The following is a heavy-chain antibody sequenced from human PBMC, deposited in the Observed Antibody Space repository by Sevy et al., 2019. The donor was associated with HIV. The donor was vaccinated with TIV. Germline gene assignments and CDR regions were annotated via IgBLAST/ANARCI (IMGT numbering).Heavy chain of an antibody. J-gene: IGHJ4*02. Sequence: SETLSLTCTVSGDSINTYYWSWIRQPPGKGLEWIGYVSHSGNTNYNPSPKSRVSMSVDTSTNQFSLKVNSVTAADTAVYYCARLRWDLVVVPGATPGCYFDSWGQGTLVTVSS. D-gene: IGHD2-2*02. V-gene: IGHV4-59*08. CDR3: ARLRWDLVVVPGATPGCYFDS. CDR2: VSHSGNT. CDR1: GDSINTYY.